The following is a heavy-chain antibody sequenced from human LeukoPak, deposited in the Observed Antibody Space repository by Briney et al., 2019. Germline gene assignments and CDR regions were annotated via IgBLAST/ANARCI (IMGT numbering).Heavy chain of an antibody. Sequence: GGSLRLSCTASGFTVSHNYMHWVRQAPGKGLEWVSVIHSGGSSYHADSVKGRFTISRDNSKNTVFRQLNSLRAEDTAVYYCARGPPAGNFIDFWGQGTLVTVSS. CDR1: GFTVSHNY. CDR2: IHSGGSS. V-gene: IGHV3-53*01. D-gene: IGHD2-2*01. CDR3: ARGPPAGNFIDF. J-gene: IGHJ4*02.